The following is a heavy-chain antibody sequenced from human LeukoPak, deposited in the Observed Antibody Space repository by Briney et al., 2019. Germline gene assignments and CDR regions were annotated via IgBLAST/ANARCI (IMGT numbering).Heavy chain of an antibody. CDR2: ISYSGST. J-gene: IGHJ5*02. Sequence: SETLSLTCTVSGGSIISSSYYWGWIRQPPGKGLEWIGSISYSGSTYYNPSLKSRATISVDTSKNQFSLKLSSVTAADTAVYYCASLNAAYYYDSSGKPRGWLDPWGQGTLVTVSS. CDR3: ASLNAAYYYDSSGKPRGWLDP. D-gene: IGHD3-22*01. CDR1: GGSIISSSYY. V-gene: IGHV4-39*01.